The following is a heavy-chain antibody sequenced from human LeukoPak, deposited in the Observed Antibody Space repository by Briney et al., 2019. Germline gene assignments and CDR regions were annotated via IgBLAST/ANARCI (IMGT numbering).Heavy chain of an antibody. V-gene: IGHV3-23*01. J-gene: IGHJ4*02. D-gene: IGHD6-13*01. CDR2: ISGSGDRT. CDR3: AKRIAAFDY. Sequence: GGSLRLSCAASGFTFSSSAMSWVRQAPGKGLEWVSTISGSGDRTYYADSVKGRFTISRDNSKNTLFLHMNSLRAEDTAVYYCAKRIAAFDYWGQGTLVTVSS. CDR1: GFTFSSSA.